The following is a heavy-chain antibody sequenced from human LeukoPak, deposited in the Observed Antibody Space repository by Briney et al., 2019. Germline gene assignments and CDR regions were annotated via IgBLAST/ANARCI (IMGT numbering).Heavy chain of an antibody. CDR2: IYPAHSDT. Sequence: GESLKISCQGSGYSFNTYWVGWVRQMPGKGLEWMGIIYPAHSDTRYSPSFQGQVTISADKSINTAYLQWRTLKASDSAIYYCARVLDVDTAVFHYYFDFWGQGTLVTVSS. V-gene: IGHV5-51*01. CDR3: ARVLDVDTAVFHYYFDF. CDR1: GYSFNTYW. D-gene: IGHD5-18*01. J-gene: IGHJ4*02.